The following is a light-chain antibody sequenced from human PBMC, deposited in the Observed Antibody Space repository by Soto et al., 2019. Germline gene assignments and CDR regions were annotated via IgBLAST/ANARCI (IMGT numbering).Light chain of an antibody. CDR3: QNYNIAPFS. CDR1: QGISNY. CDR2: AAS. Sequence: DIQMTQSPSSLSASVGDRVTITCRASQGISNYLAWYQQKPGKVPKLLIYAASTLQSGVPSRFSGTGSGTDFTLTINSLHPEDVATYYCQNYNIAPFSFGQGTRLDIK. V-gene: IGKV1-27*01. J-gene: IGKJ5*01.